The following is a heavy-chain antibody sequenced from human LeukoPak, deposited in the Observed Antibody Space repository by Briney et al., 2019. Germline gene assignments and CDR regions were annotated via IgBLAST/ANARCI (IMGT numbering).Heavy chain of an antibody. CDR2: TYYRSKWYN. CDR1: GDSVSSNSAA. D-gene: IGHD5-24*01. V-gene: IGHV6-1*01. Sequence: SQTLSLTCAISGDSVSSNSAAWNWIGQSPSRGLEWLGRTYYRSKWYNGYTVSVKSRITINPDTSKNQFSLQLNSVTPEDTAVYFCVRSGRDGYLDYWGQGTLVTVSS. CDR3: VRSGRDGYLDY. J-gene: IGHJ4*02.